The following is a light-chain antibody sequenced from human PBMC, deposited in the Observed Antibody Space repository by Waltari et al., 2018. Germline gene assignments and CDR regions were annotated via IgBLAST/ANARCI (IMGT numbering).Light chain of an antibody. CDR3: QQTYTSPRT. V-gene: IGKV1-39*01. J-gene: IGKJ1*01. CDR1: QNINAY. CDR2: AAS. Sequence: DTQMTQSPSSLSASVGDRVTITCRASQNINAYLNWYQQRPGKAPKILIYAASTLHSDAPSRFSGSGAGTNFTLTISALQPEDFATYYCQQTYTSPRTFGQGTKVEV.